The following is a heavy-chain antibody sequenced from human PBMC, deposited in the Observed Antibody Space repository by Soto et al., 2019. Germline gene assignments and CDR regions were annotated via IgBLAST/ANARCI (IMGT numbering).Heavy chain of an antibody. D-gene: IGHD3-16*01. Sequence: EVQLLESGGGLEQPGGSLRLSCAASGFTFDSFAMTWVRQAPGKGLEWVSAISASGGSTFYADSVKGRSTISRDSSKNTLYLQMTSLRSEDTAVYYCARGAVMPDSWGQGTLVTVSS. V-gene: IGHV3-23*01. CDR3: ARGAVMPDS. CDR1: GFTFDSFA. J-gene: IGHJ4*02. CDR2: ISASGGST.